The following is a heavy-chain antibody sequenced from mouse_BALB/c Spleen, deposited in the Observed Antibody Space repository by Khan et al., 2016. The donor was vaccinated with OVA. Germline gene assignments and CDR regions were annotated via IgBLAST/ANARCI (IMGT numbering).Heavy chain of an antibody. J-gene: IGHJ2*01. CDR3: ARLEDI. Sequence: GERKVEGPGLVTPSQSLSITCTVSGFSLNSYGVHWVRQPPVKGLEWLGVIWAGGSTNYNSALMSRLSISKDNSTSQVFLKMNSLQTDDTAMYYCARLEDIWGQGTTLTVSS. CDR1: GFSLNSYG. CDR2: IWAGGST. V-gene: IGHV2-9*02. D-gene: IGHD1-3*01.